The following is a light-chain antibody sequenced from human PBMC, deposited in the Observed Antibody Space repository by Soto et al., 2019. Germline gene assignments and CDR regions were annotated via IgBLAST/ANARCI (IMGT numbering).Light chain of an antibody. CDR1: QSVSSY. J-gene: IGKJ4*01. Sequence: EIVLTQSPATLSLSPGERATLSCRASQSVSSYLAWYQQKPGQAPRLLIYDASNRATGIPARFSGSGSETDFPLTISSLEPEDFAVYYCQQRTNWPSLTFGGGTKVEIK. CDR3: QQRTNWPSLT. CDR2: DAS. V-gene: IGKV3-11*01.